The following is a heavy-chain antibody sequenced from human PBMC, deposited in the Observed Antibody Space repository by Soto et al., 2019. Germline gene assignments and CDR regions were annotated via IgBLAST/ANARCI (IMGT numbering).Heavy chain of an antibody. CDR1: GGSISGYC. Sequence: SEPLCLSCTVSGGSISGYCWSWIRHPPGKGLEWIGYIYYIGSTNYNPSLKSRVAVSVDTSKNQFSLKVTSVTATDTAVYYCARHKDTSSRYLLPDFWGQGTLVTVSS. CDR2: IYYIGST. V-gene: IGHV4-59*08. J-gene: IGHJ4*02. CDR3: ARHKDTSSRYLLPDF. D-gene: IGHD6-13*01.